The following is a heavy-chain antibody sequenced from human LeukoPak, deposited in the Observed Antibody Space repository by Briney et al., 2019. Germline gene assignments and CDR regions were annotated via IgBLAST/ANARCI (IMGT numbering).Heavy chain of an antibody. CDR1: GGSISSGGYY. CDR2: IYYSGST. CDR3: AREIRGGSSWYYFDY. D-gene: IGHD6-13*01. V-gene: IGHV4-31*11. J-gene: IGHJ4*02. Sequence: SETLSLTCAVSGGSISSGGYYWSWIRQHPGKGLEWIGYIYYSGSTYYNPSLKSRVTISVDTSKNQFSLKLSSVTAADTAVYYCAREIRGGSSWYYFDYWGQGTLVTVSS.